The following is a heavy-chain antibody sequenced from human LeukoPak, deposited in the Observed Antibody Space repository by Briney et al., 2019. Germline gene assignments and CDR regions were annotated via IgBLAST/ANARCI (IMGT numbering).Heavy chain of an antibody. D-gene: IGHD6-13*01. J-gene: IGHJ4*02. Sequence: SQTLSLTCDITGDSVSSNSAAWNWIRQSPSRGLEWLGRTYYRSKWYNDYAVSVKSRITINADTSKNQLSLQLNSVTPEDTAVYYCARDGYSSTWYVFDYWGQGTLVTVSS. CDR2: TYYRSKWYN. V-gene: IGHV6-1*01. CDR3: ARDGYSSTWYVFDY. CDR1: GDSVSSNSAA.